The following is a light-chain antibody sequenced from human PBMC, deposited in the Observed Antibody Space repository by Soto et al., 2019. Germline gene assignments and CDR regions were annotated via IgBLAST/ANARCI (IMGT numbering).Light chain of an antibody. J-gene: IGKJ1*01. CDR1: QSVSSY. CDR2: DSS. Sequence: EIVLTQSPASLSLSPGERATLSCRASQSVSSYLAWYQQKPGQAPRLLIYDSSNRATGIPARFSGSGAVIDFTLTISILMPEDFAFYYCRQRSNWPPWTFGQVTKVEIK. CDR3: RQRSNWPPWT. V-gene: IGKV3-11*01.